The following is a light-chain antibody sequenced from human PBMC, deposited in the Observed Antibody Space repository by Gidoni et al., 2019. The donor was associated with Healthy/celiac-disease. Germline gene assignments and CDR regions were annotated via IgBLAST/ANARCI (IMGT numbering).Light chain of an antibody. Sequence: DIQMTQSPSSLSASVGDRVTITCRASQSISSYLNWYQQKPGKAPKLLIYAASSLQSGVPPRFSGSGSGADFTLTISSLQPEDVATYYCQQSYSTPTFGGGTKVEIK. CDR3: QQSYSTPT. CDR1: QSISSY. CDR2: AAS. J-gene: IGKJ4*01. V-gene: IGKV1-39*01.